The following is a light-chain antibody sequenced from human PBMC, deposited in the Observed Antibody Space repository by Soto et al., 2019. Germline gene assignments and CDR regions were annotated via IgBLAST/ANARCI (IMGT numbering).Light chain of an antibody. CDR2: EVS. CDR1: SXDVGGYNY. Sequence: QSALTQPASVSGSPGQSITICCTGTSXDVGGYNYVSWYQQHPGKAPKLMIYEVSNRPSGVSNRFSGSKSGNTASLTTSGLQAEDEADYYCSSYTSSSTYVFGTGTKVTVL. J-gene: IGLJ1*01. CDR3: SSYTSSSTYV. V-gene: IGLV2-14*01.